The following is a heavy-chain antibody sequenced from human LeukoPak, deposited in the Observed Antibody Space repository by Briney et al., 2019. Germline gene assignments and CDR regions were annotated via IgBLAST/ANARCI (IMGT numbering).Heavy chain of an antibody. CDR1: GFTFSSYS. J-gene: IGHJ4*02. D-gene: IGHD3-10*01. CDR2: ISSSSSYI. CDR3: AKVRSRGVDHGYDY. Sequence: GGSLRLSCAASGFTFSSYSMNWVRQAPGKGLEWVSSISSSSSYIYYADSVKGRFTISRDNAKNSLYLQMNSLRAEDTAVYFCAKVRSRGVDHGYDYWGQGTLVTVSS. V-gene: IGHV3-21*04.